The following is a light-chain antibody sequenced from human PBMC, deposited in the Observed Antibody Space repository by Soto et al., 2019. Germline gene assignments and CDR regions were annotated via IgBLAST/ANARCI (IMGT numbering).Light chain of an antibody. CDR1: TSDAGAYDV. CDR3: CSYASGNIFM. Sequence: SVLDQPAVVYGSPGQSLTISYTNTTSDAGAYDVVSWYQQYPGKAPKLIIYEAVKRPSGISNRFSASKSAHAASLTISGLQAEDEADYYCCSYASGNIFMFGGGAK. V-gene: IGLV2-23*01. CDR2: EAV. J-gene: IGLJ3*02.